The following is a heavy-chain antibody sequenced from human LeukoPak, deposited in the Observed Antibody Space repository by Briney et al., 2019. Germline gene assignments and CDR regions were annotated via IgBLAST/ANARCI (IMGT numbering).Heavy chain of an antibody. CDR2: VSDDGSKE. D-gene: IGHD1-26*01. CDR1: GFTFSSFG. J-gene: IGHJ4*02. V-gene: IGHV3-30-3*01. Sequence: QPGGSLRLSCAASGFTFSSFGMYWVRQPPGKGLEWVAAVSDDGSKEHHADSVKGRFTISRDNSKNTLYLQMNSLRAEDAAVYYCARAFIVGATSGFGYWGQGTLVTVSS. CDR3: ARAFIVGATSGFGY.